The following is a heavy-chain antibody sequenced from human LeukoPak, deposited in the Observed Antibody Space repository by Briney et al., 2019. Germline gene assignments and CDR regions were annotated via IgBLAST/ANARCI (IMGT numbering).Heavy chain of an antibody. CDR1: GGTFSSYA. D-gene: IGHD4-17*01. CDR2: IIPIFGTA. Sequence: GASVKVSCKASGGTFSSYAISWVRQAPGQGLEWMGGIIPIFGTANYAQKFQGRVTITADKSTSTAYMELSSLRSEDTAVYYCARGFMTTVTTSLDYWGQGTLVTVSS. V-gene: IGHV1-69*06. CDR3: ARGFMTTVTTSLDY. J-gene: IGHJ4*02.